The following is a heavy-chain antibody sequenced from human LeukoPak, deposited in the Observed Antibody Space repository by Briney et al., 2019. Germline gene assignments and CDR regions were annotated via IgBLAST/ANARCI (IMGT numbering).Heavy chain of an antibody. J-gene: IGHJ4*02. CDR3: AKGNLYYYDSSGSEGY. V-gene: IGHV3-30*18. D-gene: IGHD3-22*01. CDR2: ISYDGSNK. CDR1: GFTFDDYA. Sequence: GGSLRLSCAASGFTFDDYAMHWVRQAPGKGLEWVAVISYDGSNKYYADSVKGRFTISRDNSKNTLYLQMNSLRAEDTAVYYCAKGNLYYYDSSGSEGYWGQGTLVTVSS.